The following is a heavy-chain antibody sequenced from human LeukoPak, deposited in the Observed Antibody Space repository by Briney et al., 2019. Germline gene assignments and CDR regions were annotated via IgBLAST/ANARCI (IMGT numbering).Heavy chain of an antibody. CDR2: INTDGSDK. CDR1: GFSFSNHW. V-gene: IGHV3-74*01. CDR3: ARNNWGIDD. D-gene: IGHD7-27*01. Sequence: GGSLRLSCAASGFSFSNHWMHWVRQVSGKGLVWVSRINTDGSDKSYADSVEGRFTISRDNARNTWFLQMNSLRVEDTAVCYCARNNWGIDDWGQGTLVTVSS. J-gene: IGHJ4*02.